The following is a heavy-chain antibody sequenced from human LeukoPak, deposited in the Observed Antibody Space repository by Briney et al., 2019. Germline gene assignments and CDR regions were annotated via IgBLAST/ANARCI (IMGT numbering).Heavy chain of an antibody. CDR3: AGGGWLRLYYFDY. D-gene: IGHD5-12*01. J-gene: IGHJ4*02. V-gene: IGHV4-59*01. CDR2: IYDSGST. Sequence: PSETLSLTCTVSGGSISSYYWSWIRQPTGKGLEWIGYIYDSGSTNYNPSLKSRVTISADTSKNQFSLKLSSVTAADTAVYYCAGGGWLRLYYFDYWGQGTLVTVSS. CDR1: GGSISSYY.